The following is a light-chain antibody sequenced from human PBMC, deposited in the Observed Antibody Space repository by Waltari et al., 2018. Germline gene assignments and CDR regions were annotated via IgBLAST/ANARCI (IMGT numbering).Light chain of an antibody. V-gene: IGLV2-11*01. CDR2: DVT. CDR1: SGDVGGYNY. J-gene: IGLJ3*02. Sequence: QSALTQPRPVSGSPGQPVTVSCTGTSGDVGGYNYVSWYQQHPGKAPKLMIYDVTKRPSGVPDRFSGSKSGNTASLTISGLQTEDEADYYCCSYAGSYTWVFGGGTKLTVL. CDR3: CSYAGSYTWV.